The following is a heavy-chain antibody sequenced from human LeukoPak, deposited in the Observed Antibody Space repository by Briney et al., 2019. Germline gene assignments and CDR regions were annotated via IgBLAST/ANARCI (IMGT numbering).Heavy chain of an antibody. CDR1: GGSISSSSYY. CDR2: IYYSGST. V-gene: IGHV4-39*01. J-gene: IGHJ4*02. Sequence: PSETLSLTCSVSGGSISSSSYYWGWLRQPPGKGLEWIGSIYYSGSTYYNPSLKSRVTISVDTSKNQFSLKLSSVTAADTAVYYCARQAKGYYFDYRGQGTLVTVSS. CDR3: ARQAKGYYFDY.